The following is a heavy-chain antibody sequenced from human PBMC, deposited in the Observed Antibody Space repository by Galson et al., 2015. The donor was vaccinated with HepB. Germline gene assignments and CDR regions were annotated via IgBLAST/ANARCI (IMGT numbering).Heavy chain of an antibody. D-gene: IGHD1-14*01. CDR2: IYPGDSDT. Sequence: QSGAEVKKPGESLKISCKGSGYSLTSYWIGWVRQMRGIGLEWMGIIYPGDSDTRYSPSFHGQVTISADKSIGTAYLQWISLKASDTAMYYCARRGIASEYFDHWGQGTLVTVSS. CDR1: GYSLTSYW. V-gene: IGHV5-51*01. J-gene: IGHJ4*02. CDR3: ARRGIASEYFDH.